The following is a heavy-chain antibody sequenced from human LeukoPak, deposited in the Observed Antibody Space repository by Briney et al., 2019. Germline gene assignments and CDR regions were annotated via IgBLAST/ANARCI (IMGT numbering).Heavy chain of an antibody. CDR1: GDSISTGNSY. V-gene: IGHV4-39*07. D-gene: IGHD6-25*01. Sequence: PSETLPLTCTVSGDSISTGNSYWGWIRQPPGKGLEWIGSIYYSGSTNYNPSLKSRVTISVDTSKNQFSLKLSSVTAADTAVYYCARVAAYYFDYWGQGTLVTVSS. J-gene: IGHJ4*02. CDR3: ARVAAYYFDY. CDR2: IYYSGST.